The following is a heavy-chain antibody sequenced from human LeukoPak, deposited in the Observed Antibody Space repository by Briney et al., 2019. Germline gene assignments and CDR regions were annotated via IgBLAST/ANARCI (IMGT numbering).Heavy chain of an antibody. V-gene: IGHV1-46*01. CDR3: ARDTTYCSSTSCGKEDY. J-gene: IGHJ4*02. Sequence: GASVKVSCKASGYTFTSYYMHWVRQAPGQGLEWMGIINPSGGSTSYAQKFQGRVTMTRDTSTSTVYMELSSLRSEDTAVYYCARDTTYCSSTSCGKEDYWGQGTLVTVSS. CDR1: GYTFTSYY. CDR2: INPSGGST. D-gene: IGHD2-2*01.